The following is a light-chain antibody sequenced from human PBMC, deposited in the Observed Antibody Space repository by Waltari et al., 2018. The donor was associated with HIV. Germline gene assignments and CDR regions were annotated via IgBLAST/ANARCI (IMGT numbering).Light chain of an antibody. CDR3: CSYAGSSTFV. CDR1: SSDVGNYKY. Sequence: QSALTQPASVSGSPGQSIPLPCPGPSSDVGNYKYSSLYQQHPGKAPKLMVYDVTKRPSGVSNRFSGSKSGNTASLTISGLQAEDEADYYCCSYAGSSTFVFGGGTKLTVL. J-gene: IGLJ2*01. V-gene: IGLV2-23*02. CDR2: DVT.